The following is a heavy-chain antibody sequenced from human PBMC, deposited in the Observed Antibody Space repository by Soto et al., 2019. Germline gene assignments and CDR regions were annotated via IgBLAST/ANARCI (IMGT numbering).Heavy chain of an antibody. CDR1: GGTFSSYT. J-gene: IGHJ4*02. CDR2: IIPILGIA. V-gene: IGHV1-69*02. CDR3: AGGPIVGATIFDY. Sequence: QVQLVQSGAEVKKPGSSVKVSCKASGGTFSSYTISWVRQAPGQGLEWMGRIIPILGIANYAQKFQGRVTITADKSTSTAYMELSSLRSEDTAVYYCAGGPIVGATIFDYWGQGTLVTVSA. D-gene: IGHD1-26*01.